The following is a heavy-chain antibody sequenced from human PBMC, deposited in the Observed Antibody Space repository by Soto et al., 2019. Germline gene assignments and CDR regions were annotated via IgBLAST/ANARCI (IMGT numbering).Heavy chain of an antibody. D-gene: IGHD2-21*02. CDR2: IKCSGGET. V-gene: IGHV1-46*03. J-gene: IGHJ4*02. Sequence: QVQLVQSGAEVKKPGASVKVSCRTSGYTFTNYYMHWVRQAPGQGLEWMGIIKCSGGETTYAQKFRGRVSMTRDTYTSKVDIELSSLRSEDTAVYYCARGGDVVRVTAPLDYWGQGTLVTVSS. CDR3: ARGGDVVRVTAPLDY. CDR1: GYTFTNYY.